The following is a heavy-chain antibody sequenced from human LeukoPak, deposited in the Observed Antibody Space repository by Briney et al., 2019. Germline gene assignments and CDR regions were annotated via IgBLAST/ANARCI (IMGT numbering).Heavy chain of an antibody. CDR2: IYYSGST. CDR1: GGSISSYY. V-gene: IGHV4-59*08. J-gene: IGHJ5*02. CDR3: ARSKAHLSTSWYGTWFDP. Sequence: SETLSLTCTVSGGSISSYYWSWIRQPPGKGLEWIGYIYYSGSTNYNPSLKSRVTISVDTSKNQLSLKLSSVTAADTAVYYCARSKAHLSTSWYGTWFDPWGQGTLVTVSS. D-gene: IGHD2-2*01.